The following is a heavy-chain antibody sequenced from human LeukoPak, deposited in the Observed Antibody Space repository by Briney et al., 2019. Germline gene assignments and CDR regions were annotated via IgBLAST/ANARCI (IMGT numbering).Heavy chain of an antibody. CDR2: ISSSSSSTI. Sequence: PGGSLRLSCEASGFTFSSYSMNWVRQAPGKGLEWVSYISSSSSSTIYYADSVKGRFTISRDNAKNSLYLQMNSLRDEDTAVYYCMVGTKRVDYWGQGTLVTVSS. CDR1: GFTFSSYS. D-gene: IGHD1-7*01. V-gene: IGHV3-48*02. J-gene: IGHJ4*02. CDR3: MVGTKRVDY.